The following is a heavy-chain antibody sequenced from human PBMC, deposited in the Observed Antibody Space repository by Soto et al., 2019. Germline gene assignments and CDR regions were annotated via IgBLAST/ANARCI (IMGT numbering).Heavy chain of an antibody. Sequence: SETLSLTCTVSSASFISGSYYWIWIRQPPGKGLEWIGYVYYLGRTNYNPSLKSRVTISMDTSKNQFSLWLSSVTAADTAIYYCARDFDYFDYWGQGTLVTVSS. D-gene: IGHD3-3*01. V-gene: IGHV4-61*01. J-gene: IGHJ4*02. CDR1: SASFISGSYY. CDR2: VYYLGRT. CDR3: ARDFDYFDY.